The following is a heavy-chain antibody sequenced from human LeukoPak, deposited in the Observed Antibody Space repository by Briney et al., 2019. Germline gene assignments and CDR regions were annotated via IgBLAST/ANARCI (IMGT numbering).Heavy chain of an antibody. J-gene: IGHJ6*02. CDR3: ARVPDSSSWYSYYYGMDV. V-gene: IGHV3-21*01. Sequence: GGSLRLSCAASGFTFSSYSMNWVRQAPGKGLEWVSSISSSSSYIYYADSVMGRFTISRDNAKNSLYLQMNSLRAEDTAVYYCARVPDSSSWYSYYYGMDVWGQGTTVTVSS. D-gene: IGHD6-13*01. CDR1: GFTFSSYS. CDR2: ISSSSSYI.